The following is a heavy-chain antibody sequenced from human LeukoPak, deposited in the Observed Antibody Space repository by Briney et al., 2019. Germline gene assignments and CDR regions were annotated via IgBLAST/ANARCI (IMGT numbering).Heavy chain of an antibody. J-gene: IGHJ4*02. CDR2: INHSGST. D-gene: IGHD3-3*01. CDR3: ARQIRFLEWLFDY. Sequence: SETLSLTCAVYGGPFSGYYWSWIRQPPGKGLEWIGEINHSGSTNYNPSLKSRVTISVDTSKNQFSLKLSSVTAADTAVYYCARQIRFLEWLFDYWGQGTLVTVSS. V-gene: IGHV4-34*01. CDR1: GGPFSGYY.